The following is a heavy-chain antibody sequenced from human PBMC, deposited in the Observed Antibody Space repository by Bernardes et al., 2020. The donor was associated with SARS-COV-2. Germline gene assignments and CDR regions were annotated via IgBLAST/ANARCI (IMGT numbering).Heavy chain of an antibody. CDR3: AREYGSYSSLRYYFDY. D-gene: IGHD1-26*01. CDR1: GFTFSSYS. CDR2: ISSSSSTI. V-gene: IGHV3-48*02. Sequence: GGSLRLSCAASGFTFSSYSMNWVRQAPGKGLEWVSYISSSSSTIYYADSVKGRFTISRDNAKNSLYLQMNSLRDEDTAVYYCAREYGSYSSLRYYFDYWGQGTLVTVSS. J-gene: IGHJ4*02.